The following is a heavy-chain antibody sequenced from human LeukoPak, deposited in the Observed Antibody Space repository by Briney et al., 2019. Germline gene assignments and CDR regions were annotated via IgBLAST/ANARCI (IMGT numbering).Heavy chain of an antibody. CDR2: INHSGST. Sequence: GSLRLSCAASGFTFSSYSMNWIRQPPGKGLEWIGEINHSGSTNYNPSLESRVTISVDTSKNQLSLKLSSVTAADTAVYYCARGGGEAVADFFDYWGQGTLVTVSS. J-gene: IGHJ4*02. CDR1: GFTFSSYS. CDR3: ARGGGEAVADFFDY. D-gene: IGHD6-19*01. V-gene: IGHV4-34*01.